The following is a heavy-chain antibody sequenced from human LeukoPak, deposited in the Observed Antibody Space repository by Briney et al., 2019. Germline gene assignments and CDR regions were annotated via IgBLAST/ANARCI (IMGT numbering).Heavy chain of an antibody. CDR3: ARVRFGESRDV. J-gene: IGHJ6*04. Sequence: GGSLRLSCAASGFTFSSYSMNWVRQAPGKGLEWVSSISSSSSYIYYADSVKGRFTISRDNAKNSLYLQMNSPRAEDTAVYYCARVRFGESRDVWGKGTTVTISS. D-gene: IGHD3-10*01. CDR1: GFTFSSYS. V-gene: IGHV3-21*01. CDR2: ISSSSSYI.